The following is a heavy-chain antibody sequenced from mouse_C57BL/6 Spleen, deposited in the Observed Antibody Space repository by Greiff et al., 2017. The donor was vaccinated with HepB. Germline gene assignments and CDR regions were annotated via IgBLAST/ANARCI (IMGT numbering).Heavy chain of an antibody. Sequence: VQLKESGPGLVKPSQSLSLTCTVTGYSITSGYGWNWIRQFPGNKLEWMGYISYSGSTNYNPYLKSRISITRDKSKNQFFLQLNSVTTEDTATYYCARTARIKYWGQGTTLTVSS. J-gene: IGHJ2*01. CDR3: ARTARIKY. CDR2: ISYSGST. D-gene: IGHD1-2*01. CDR1: GYSITSGYG. V-gene: IGHV3-2*02.